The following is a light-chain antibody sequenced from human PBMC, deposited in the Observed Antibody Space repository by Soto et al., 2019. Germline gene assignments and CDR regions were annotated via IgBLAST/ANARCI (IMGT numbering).Light chain of an antibody. J-gene: IGKJ1*01. Sequence: PARRCVSLGNRVNLACRASQSISSWLAWYQQKPGKAPKLLIYDASSLESGVPLRFSGRGSGAEFTLIICRHPPGAVVPYYWQQYTSYRKTVGLGTKVDIK. CDR2: DAS. CDR1: QSISSW. CDR3: QQYTSYRKT. V-gene: IGKV1-5*01.